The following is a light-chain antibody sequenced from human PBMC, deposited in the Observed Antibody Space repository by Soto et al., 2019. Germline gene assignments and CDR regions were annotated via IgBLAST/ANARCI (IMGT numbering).Light chain of an antibody. CDR2: DAS. Sequence: EIVLTQSPATLSLSPGERATLSCRASQSVYTYLAWYQQKPGQAPRLLIYDASKRATGIPARFSGSGSGTDFTLDISRLQPEHFAVYYCQERTNRPPTWSLGQGTKVANK. J-gene: IGKJ1*01. V-gene: IGKV3-11*01. CDR1: QSVYTY. CDR3: QERTNRPPTWS.